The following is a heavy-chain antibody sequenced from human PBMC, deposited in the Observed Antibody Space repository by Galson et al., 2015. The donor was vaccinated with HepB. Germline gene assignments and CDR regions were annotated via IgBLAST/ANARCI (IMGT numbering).Heavy chain of an antibody. CDR3: SREKKPPTNFFDSTGSNWFDP. Sequence: LSLTCTVSGGSISNENYYWSWIRQHPGKGLEWIGHIHHSGSTYYNPSLKSRVTISVDTSKNQFLLTLSPVTAADTAVYYCSREKKPPTNFFDSTGSNWFDPWGQGSLVTVSS. CDR1: GGSISNENYY. J-gene: IGHJ5*02. V-gene: IGHV4-31*03. D-gene: IGHD3-22*01. CDR2: IHHSGST.